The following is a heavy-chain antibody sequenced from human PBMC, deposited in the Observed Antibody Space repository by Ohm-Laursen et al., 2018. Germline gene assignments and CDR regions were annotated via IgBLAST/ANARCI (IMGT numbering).Heavy chain of an antibody. V-gene: IGHV1-69*04. CDR3: ARDHRAYDFWSGYYKNWFDP. J-gene: IGHJ5*02. CDR2: IIPILGIA. D-gene: IGHD3-3*01. CDR1: GGTFSGYA. Sequence: SSVKVSCNASGGTFSGYAISWVRQAPGQGLEWMGRIIPILGIANYAQKFQGRVTITADKSTSTAYMELRSLRSDDTAVYYCARDHRAYDFWSGYYKNWFDPWGQGTLVTVSS.